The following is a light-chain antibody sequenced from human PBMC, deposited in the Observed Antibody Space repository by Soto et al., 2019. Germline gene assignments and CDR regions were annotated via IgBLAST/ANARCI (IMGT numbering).Light chain of an antibody. CDR1: QIISNR. V-gene: IGKV1-5*03. CDR2: KTS. CDR3: QHYDTYSP. Sequence: DIQMTQSPSTLSASVGDRVTITCRASQIISNRLAWYQRKPGKAPKLLIYKTSSLESGVPARFSGSGSGTEFTLTISSLQPDDFATYFCQHYDTYSPFGGGTKVEIK. J-gene: IGKJ4*02.